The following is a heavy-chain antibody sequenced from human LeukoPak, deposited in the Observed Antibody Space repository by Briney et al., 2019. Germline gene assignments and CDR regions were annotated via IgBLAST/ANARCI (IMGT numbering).Heavy chain of an antibody. J-gene: IGHJ4*02. Sequence: RSLRLSCTASGFPFSGYGMHWVRQAPGKGPEWVAAISSDGSKKDYADSVKGRFSISRDKSKNTLYLQMNSLRPEDTAVYYCATEYDNLDDYFDYWGQGTLVIVSS. V-gene: IGHV3-30*03. CDR3: ATEYDNLDDYFDY. D-gene: IGHD1-1*01. CDR1: GFPFSGYG. CDR2: ISSDGSKK.